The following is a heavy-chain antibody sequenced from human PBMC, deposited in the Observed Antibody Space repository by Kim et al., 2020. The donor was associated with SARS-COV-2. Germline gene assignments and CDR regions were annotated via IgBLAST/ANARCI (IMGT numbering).Heavy chain of an antibody. CDR2: IGYGGSNK. CDR3: AKDGYSGCDYYYGMDV. D-gene: IGHD3-22*01. V-gene: IGHV3-33*06. Sequence: GGSLRLSCVASGFTFNNYGMHWVRQAPGKGLEWVAVIGYGGSNKYYADSVKGRFTISRDNSKNTLYLQMNSLRAEDTAVYYCAKDGYSGCDYYYGMDV. CDR1: GFTFNNYG. J-gene: IGHJ6*01.